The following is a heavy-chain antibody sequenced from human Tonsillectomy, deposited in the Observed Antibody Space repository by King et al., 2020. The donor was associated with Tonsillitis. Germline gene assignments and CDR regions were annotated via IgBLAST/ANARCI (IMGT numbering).Heavy chain of an antibody. Sequence: VQLVESGGGFVQPGRSLRLSCTASGFTFDDYAMHWVRQAPGKGLEGVSGITRDSGRVAYADSVRGRFTISKDNAKNSLYLQMNSLRPEDTALYYCVKAVHLSGSYYFDYWGQGTLVTVSS. CDR3: VKAVHLSGSYYFDY. CDR1: GFTFDDYA. V-gene: IGHV3-9*01. CDR2: ITRDSGRV. J-gene: IGHJ4*02. D-gene: IGHD3-10*01.